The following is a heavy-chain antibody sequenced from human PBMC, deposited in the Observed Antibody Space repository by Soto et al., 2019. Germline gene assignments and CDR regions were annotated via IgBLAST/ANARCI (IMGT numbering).Heavy chain of an antibody. J-gene: IGHJ1*01. Sequence: QVQLVQSGAEVKKPGSSVKVSCKASGGTFSSYVISWVRQAPGQGLEWMGGIIPIFGTANNAQKFQGRVTITADESTSTAYMELSSLRSEDTAVYYCARGTVVTPPQYFQLWGQGTLVTVSS. D-gene: IGHD2-15*01. CDR1: GGTFSSYV. V-gene: IGHV1-69*01. CDR3: ARGTVVTPPQYFQL. CDR2: IIPIFGTA.